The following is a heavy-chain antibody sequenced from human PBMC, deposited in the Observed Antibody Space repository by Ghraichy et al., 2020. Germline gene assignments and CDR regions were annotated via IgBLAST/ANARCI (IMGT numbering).Heavy chain of an antibody. J-gene: IGHJ3*02. CDR3: AKGYMITVTPNAFDI. CDR2: ITWNSGNI. D-gene: IGHD4-17*01. CDR1: GFTFDDYA. Sequence: GGSLRLSCAASGFTFDDYAMHWVQQAPGKGLEWVSGITWNSGNIGYADSVKGRFTISRDNAKNSLYLQMNGLRAEDTALYYCAKGYMITVTPNAFDIWGHGTMVTVS. V-gene: IGHV3-9*01.